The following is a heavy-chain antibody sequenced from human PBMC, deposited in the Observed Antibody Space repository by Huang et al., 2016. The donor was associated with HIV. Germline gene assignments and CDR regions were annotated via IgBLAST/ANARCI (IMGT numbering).Heavy chain of an antibody. CDR2: ISFDGRNK. V-gene: IGHV3-30*14. J-gene: IGHJ4*02. CDR3: ARDTTTVAGLDF. CDR1: GFTFRHHP. Sequence: QVQLVESGGGVVQPGRSLRLSCAVSGFTFRHHPMHWVRQAPGKGLECVEVISFDGRNKVYADFVRGRFTISRDNSKKILYLQLNSLTPADTSIYYCARDTTTVAGLDFWGQGALVTVSS. D-gene: IGHD6-19*01.